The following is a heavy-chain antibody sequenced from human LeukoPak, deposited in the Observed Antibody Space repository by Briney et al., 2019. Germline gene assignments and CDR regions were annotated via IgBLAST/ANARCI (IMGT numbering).Heavy chain of an antibody. D-gene: IGHD1-26*01. V-gene: IGHV4-59*01. CDR1: GGSISSYY. Sequence: SETLSLTCTVSGGSISSYYWSWIRQPPGKGLEWIGYIYYSGSTNYNPSLKSRVTISVDTSKNQFSLKLSSVTAADTAVYYCARGIMGATTPFDIWGQGTMVTVSS. CDR2: IYYSGST. J-gene: IGHJ3*02. CDR3: ARGIMGATTPFDI.